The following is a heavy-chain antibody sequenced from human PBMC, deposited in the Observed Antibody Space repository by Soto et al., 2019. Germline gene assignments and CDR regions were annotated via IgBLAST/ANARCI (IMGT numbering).Heavy chain of an antibody. CDR3: AKDKGSRSWYLDYYYYGMDV. D-gene: IGHD6-13*01. J-gene: IGHJ6*02. CDR2: ISYDGSNK. V-gene: IGHV3-30*18. CDR1: GFTFSSYG. Sequence: GSLRLSCAASGFTFSSYGMHWVRQAPGKGLEWVAVISYDGSNKYYADSVKGRFTISRDNSKNTLYLQMNSLRAEDTAVYYCAKDKGSRSWYLDYYYYGMDVWGQGTTVTVS.